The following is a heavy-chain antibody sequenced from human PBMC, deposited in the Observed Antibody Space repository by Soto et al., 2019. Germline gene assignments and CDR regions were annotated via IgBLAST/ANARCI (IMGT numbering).Heavy chain of an antibody. Sequence: SETLSLTCAVSGGSVSSGVFSWNWIRQPPGQGLEWIGYISHGGSPHYTPSLRSRVSISVDRSTNVISLNLTSMTPADTAVYFCARGHYYYAMDVWGQGTTVTVSS. J-gene: IGHJ6*02. V-gene: IGHV4-30-2*01. CDR3: ARGHYYYAMDV. CDR2: ISHGGSP. CDR1: GGSVSSGVFS.